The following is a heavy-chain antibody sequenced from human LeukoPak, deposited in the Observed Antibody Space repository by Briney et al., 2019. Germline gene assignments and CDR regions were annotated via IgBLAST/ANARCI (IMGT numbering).Heavy chain of an antibody. CDR3: AKVLPVYFSPSSWFDP. D-gene: IGHD1-14*01. CDR2: IYSNDNT. Sequence: GGSLRLSCAASGFSVSNYMSWVRQAPGKGLEWVSVIYSNDNTYYADSVKGRFTISRDNSNNTLYLQMNSLRAEDTAVYYCAKVLPVYFSPSSWFDPWGQGTLVTVSS. J-gene: IGHJ5*02. V-gene: IGHV3-53*01. CDR1: GFSVSNY.